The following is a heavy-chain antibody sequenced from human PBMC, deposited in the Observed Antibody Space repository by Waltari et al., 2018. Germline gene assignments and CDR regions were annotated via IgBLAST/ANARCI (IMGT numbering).Heavy chain of an antibody. CDR1: GRSVRSHYT. V-gene: IGHV4-39*01. J-gene: IGHJ1*01. CDR3: GRIAFGDEGGYFQH. D-gene: IGHD4-17*01. Sequence: QQLQASGPDPAKPSESLSATSTASGRSVRSHYTWGWIRQTPGKGLEWMGNMQYRGSTFYNPSLKSRVTISLDTSKNQFSLRLSSVGAADTAVYFCGRIAFGDEGGYFQHWGQGTLVTVSS. CDR2: MQYRGST.